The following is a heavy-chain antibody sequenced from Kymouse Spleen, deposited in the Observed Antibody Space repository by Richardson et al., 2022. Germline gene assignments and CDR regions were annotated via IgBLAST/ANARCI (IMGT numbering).Heavy chain of an antibody. CDR3: TRQAVAGSSFDY. D-gene: IGHD6-19*01. Sequence: EVQLVESGGGLVQPGGSLKLSCAASGFTFSGSAMHWVRQASGKGLEWVGRIRSKANSYATAYAASVKGRFTISRDDSKNTAYLQMNSLKTEDTAVYYCTRQAVAGSSFDYWGQGTLVTVSS. CDR2: IRSKANSYAT. J-gene: IGHJ4*02. CDR1: GFTFSGSA. V-gene: IGHV3-73*02.